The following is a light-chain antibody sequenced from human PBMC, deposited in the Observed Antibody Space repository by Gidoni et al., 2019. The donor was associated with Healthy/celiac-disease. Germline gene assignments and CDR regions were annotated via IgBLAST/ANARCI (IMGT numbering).Light chain of an antibody. CDR1: QSVSSY. CDR3: QQRSNWPPLT. V-gene: IGKV3-11*01. Sequence: EIGLTQSPATLSLSPGERATLSCRASQSVSSYLAWYQQKPGQAPRLLIYAASNRATGIPARFSGSGSGTDFTLTISSLEPEDFAVYYCQQRSNWPPLTFGQGTRLEIK. J-gene: IGKJ5*01. CDR2: AAS.